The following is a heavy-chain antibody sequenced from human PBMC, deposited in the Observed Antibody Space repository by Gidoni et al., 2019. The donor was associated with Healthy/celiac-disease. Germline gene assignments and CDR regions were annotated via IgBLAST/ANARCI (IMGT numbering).Heavy chain of an antibody. CDR3: AKDSNRNYDY. V-gene: IGHV3-23*01. J-gene: IGHJ4*02. D-gene: IGHD7-27*01. CDR1: GLTFSSYA. CDR2: ISGSGGST. Sequence: EVQLLESGGGLVQPGRSLRLSCTASGLTFSSYAMSWVRQAPGKGLEWVSAISGSGGSTYYADSVKGRFTISRDNSKNTLYLQMNSLRAEDTAIFYCAKDSNRNYDYWGQGTLVTVSS.